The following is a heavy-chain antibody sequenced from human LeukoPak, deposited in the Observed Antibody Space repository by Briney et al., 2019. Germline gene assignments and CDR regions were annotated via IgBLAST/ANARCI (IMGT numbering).Heavy chain of an antibody. V-gene: IGHV4-34*01. CDR1: GGSFSGYY. J-gene: IGHJ4*02. CDR2: INHSGST. D-gene: IGHD6-13*01. Sequence: SETPSLTCAVYGGSFSGYYWSWIRQPPGKGLEWIGEINHSGSTNYNPSLKSRVTISVDTSKNQFSLKLSSVTAADTAVYYCARGRQLADYWGQGTLVTVSS. CDR3: ARGRQLADY.